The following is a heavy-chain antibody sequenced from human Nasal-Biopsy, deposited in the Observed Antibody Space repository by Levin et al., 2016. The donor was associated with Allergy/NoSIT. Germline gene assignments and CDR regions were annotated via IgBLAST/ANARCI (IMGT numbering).Heavy chain of an antibody. CDR1: GFSLGDYW. Sequence: GESLKISCAVSGFSLGDYWMNWLRQAPGKGLEWVANIRQDGNEKKYVDSVKGRFTILRDNAKNSVYLQLNNVRDEDTAVYYCAKVGRDSGFDSWGQGTLVIVSS. CDR2: IRQDGNEK. V-gene: IGHV3-7*03. D-gene: IGHD3-10*01. CDR3: AKVGRDSGFDS. J-gene: IGHJ4*02.